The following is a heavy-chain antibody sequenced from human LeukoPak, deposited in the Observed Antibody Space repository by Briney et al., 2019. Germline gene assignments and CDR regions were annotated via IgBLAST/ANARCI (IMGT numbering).Heavy chain of an antibody. Sequence: GASVTVSCKASGYTFTGYYMHWVRQAPGQGLAWMGWINPNSGGTNYAQKFQDRVTMTRDTSISTAYMELSRLRSDDTAVYYCARDQNYYDSSGYYGIDCWGQGTLVTVSS. J-gene: IGHJ4*02. CDR2: INPNSGGT. D-gene: IGHD3-22*01. V-gene: IGHV1-2*02. CDR1: GYTFTGYY. CDR3: ARDQNYYDSSGYYGIDC.